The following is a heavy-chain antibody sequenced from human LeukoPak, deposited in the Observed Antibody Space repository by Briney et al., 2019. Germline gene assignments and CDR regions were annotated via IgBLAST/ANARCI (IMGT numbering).Heavy chain of an antibody. D-gene: IGHD3-3*01. V-gene: IGHV4-39*07. CDR3: ARRITIFGGNYYDY. CDR1: GGSISSGSYY. J-gene: IGHJ4*02. CDR2: IYHSGST. Sequence: SQTLSLTCTVSGGSISSGSYYWSWIRQPPGKGLEWIGSIYHSGSTYYNPSLKSRVTISVDTSKNQFSLKLSSVTAADTAVYYCARRITIFGGNYYDYWGQGTLVTVSS.